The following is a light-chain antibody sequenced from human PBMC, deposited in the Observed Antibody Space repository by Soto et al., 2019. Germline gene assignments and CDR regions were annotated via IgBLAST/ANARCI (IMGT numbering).Light chain of an antibody. CDR3: SSYTSSSTLPYV. Sequence: QSALTQPASVSGSPGQSITISCTGTSSDVGGYNYVSWYQQHPGKAPKLMIYEVSNRPSGVSNRFSGSKSGNTASLTISGLQAEEEADYYCSSYTSSSTLPYVFGTGTKLTVL. V-gene: IGLV2-14*01. J-gene: IGLJ1*01. CDR1: SSDVGGYNY. CDR2: EVS.